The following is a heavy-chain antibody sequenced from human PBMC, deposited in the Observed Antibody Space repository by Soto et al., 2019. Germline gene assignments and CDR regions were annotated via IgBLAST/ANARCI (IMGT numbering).Heavy chain of an antibody. CDR1: GGSISSYY. J-gene: IGHJ4*02. V-gene: IGHV4-59*04. CDR2: IYYSGST. D-gene: IGHD1-1*01. CDR3: ARLEGLATISYYFDF. Sequence: PSETLSLTCTVSGGSISSYYWSWIRQPPGKGLEWIGYIYYSGSTYYNPSLKSRVTISVDTSKNQFSLKLSSVTAADSAVYFCARLEGLATISYYFDFWGQGALVTVSS.